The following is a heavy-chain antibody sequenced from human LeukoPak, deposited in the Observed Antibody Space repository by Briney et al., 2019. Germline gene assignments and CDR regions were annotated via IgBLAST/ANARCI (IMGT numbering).Heavy chain of an antibody. D-gene: IGHD5-12*01. CDR1: VYTFTDHY. V-gene: IGHV1-2*02. CDR3: ARDPDGHDQWTAHL. J-gene: IGHJ5*02. Sequence: AVSVKVSCKAFVYTFTDHYIHWVRQAPGQGLEWMGWINPNSGCTNFAQKFKGRVTMTRDTSITTAYMELSSLRSDDTAVYYCARDPDGHDQWTAHLWGQGTLVTVSS. CDR2: INPNSGCT.